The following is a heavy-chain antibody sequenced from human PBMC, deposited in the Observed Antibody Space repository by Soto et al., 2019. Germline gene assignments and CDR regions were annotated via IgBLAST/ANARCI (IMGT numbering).Heavy chain of an antibody. CDR1: GFTFSDYY. CDR2: ISSSGSTI. Sequence: PGGSLRLSCAASGFTFSDYYMSWIRQAPGKGLEWVSYISSSGSTIYYADSVKGRFTISRDNAKNSLYLQMNSLRAEDTAVYYCAKDHAIGYSYGPMQGYFDYWGQGTLVTVSS. V-gene: IGHV3-11*01. CDR3: AKDHAIGYSYGPMQGYFDY. J-gene: IGHJ4*02. D-gene: IGHD5-18*01.